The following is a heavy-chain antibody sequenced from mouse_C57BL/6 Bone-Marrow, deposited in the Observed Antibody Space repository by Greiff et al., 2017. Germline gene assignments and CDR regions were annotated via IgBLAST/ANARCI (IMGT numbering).Heavy chain of an antibody. D-gene: IGHD1-1*01. Sequence: QVQLQQPGAELVKPGASVKVSCKASGYTFTSYWMHWVKQRPGQGLEWIGRIHPSDSDTNYNQKFKGKATLTVDKSSSTAYMQRSSLTSEDSAVYYCAILYYYGSAYYFDDGGQGTTLTVSS. CDR3: AILYYYGSAYYFDD. CDR1: GYTFTSYW. CDR2: IHPSDSDT. V-gene: IGHV1-74*01. J-gene: IGHJ2*01.